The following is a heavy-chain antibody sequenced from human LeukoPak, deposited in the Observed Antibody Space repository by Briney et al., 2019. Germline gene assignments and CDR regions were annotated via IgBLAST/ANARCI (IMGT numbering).Heavy chain of an antibody. CDR2: ISDSGHDT. J-gene: IGHJ4*02. CDR1: GFTFPNYD. D-gene: IGHD3-16*01. V-gene: IGHV3-23*01. CDR3: ATGEYYFDF. Sequence: GGSLRLSCAASGFTFPNYDMSWVRQAPGKGLEWVSTISDSGHDTPYADSVKGRFTISRDNSKNTLYLQMSSLRAEDTALYYCATGEYYFDFWGQGTLVTVSS.